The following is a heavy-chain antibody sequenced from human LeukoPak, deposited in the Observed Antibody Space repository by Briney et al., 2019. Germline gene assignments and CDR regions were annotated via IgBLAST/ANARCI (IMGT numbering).Heavy chain of an antibody. D-gene: IGHD3-22*01. V-gene: IGHV1-2*02. J-gene: IGHJ4*02. CDR2: INPNSGGT. CDR1: GYTFTGYY. Sequence: ASVKVSCKASGYTFTGYYMHWVRQAPGQGLEWMGWINPNSGGTNYAQKFQGRVTMTRDTSISTAYMELSRLRSDDTAVYYCARVQYYYDSSGYYSWGQGTLVTVSS. CDR3: ARVQYYYDSSGYYS.